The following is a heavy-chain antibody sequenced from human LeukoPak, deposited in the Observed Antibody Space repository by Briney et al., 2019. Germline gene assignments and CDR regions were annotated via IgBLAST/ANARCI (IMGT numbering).Heavy chain of an antibody. D-gene: IGHD3-10*01. J-gene: IGHJ4*02. CDR1: GFTFSAYA. CDR3: ARGRYYGSGSYYNPYYFDY. CDR2: IIDSGST. V-gene: IGHV3-23*01. Sequence: PGGSLRLSCAASGFTFSAYAMSWVRQAPGKGLEWVSAIIDSGSTYYADSVKGRFTVFRDNSKNTVYLQMKSLRAEDTAVYYCARGRYYGSGSYYNPYYFDYWGQGTLVTVSS.